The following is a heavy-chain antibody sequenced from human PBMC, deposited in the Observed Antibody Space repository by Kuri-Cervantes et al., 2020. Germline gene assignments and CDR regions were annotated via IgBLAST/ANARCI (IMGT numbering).Heavy chain of an antibody. CDR3: ARDMTI. D-gene: IGHD3-16*01. J-gene: IGHJ3*02. CDR1: GFSISDYH. Sequence: GESLKISCAASGFSISDYHLSWIRQAPGKGLEWVSSISSSGRVIYYAGSVKGRFTISRDNSKNTLYLQMNSLRAEDTAVYYCARDMTIWGHGTMVTVSS. CDR2: ISSSGRVI. V-gene: IGHV3-11*04.